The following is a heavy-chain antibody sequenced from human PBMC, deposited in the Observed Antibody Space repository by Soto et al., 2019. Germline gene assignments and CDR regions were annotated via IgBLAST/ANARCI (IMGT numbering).Heavy chain of an antibody. Sequence: GGSLRLSCAASGFTLSDYYMNWMRQAPGKGPEWVSYISASSSYTNYADSVQGRFTISRDHAKNSVYLQMNSPRAEDTAVYYCAFSPRPGGTRFDYWGQRTQVTVS. V-gene: IGHV3-11*06. CDR3: AFSPRPGGTRFDY. J-gene: IGHJ4*02. CDR2: ISASSSYT. CDR1: GFTLSDYY. D-gene: IGHD1-26*01.